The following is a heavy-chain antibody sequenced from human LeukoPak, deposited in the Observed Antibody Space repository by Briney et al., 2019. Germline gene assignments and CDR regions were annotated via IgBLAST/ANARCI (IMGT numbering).Heavy chain of an antibody. J-gene: IGHJ2*01. Sequence: ASVKVSCKASGYTFTSYGISWVRQAPGQGLEWMGWISAYNGNTNYAQKLQGRVTMTTDTSTSTACMELRSLRSDDTAMYYCARDRSGGSPPEYFDLWGRGTLVTVSS. CDR3: ARDRSGGSPPEYFDL. V-gene: IGHV1-18*01. CDR1: GYTFTSYG. CDR2: ISAYNGNT. D-gene: IGHD1-26*01.